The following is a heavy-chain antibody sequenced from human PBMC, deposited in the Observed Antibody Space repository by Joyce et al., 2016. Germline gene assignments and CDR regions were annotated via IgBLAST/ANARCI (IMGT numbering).Heavy chain of an antibody. V-gene: IGHV3-33*01. D-gene: IGHD2-2*03. J-gene: IGHJ4*02. CDR2: IWYDGTNK. CDR1: GFIFSTYG. Sequence: QVQLVESGGGVVQPGRSLRLACSAAGFIFSTYGMNWVRQAPGQGLEWVAIIWYDGTNKYYADSVKGRFTISRDNSKNTLNLQMNSLRVEDTAMYYCARDGFHTFDYWGQGTLVTVSS. CDR3: ARDGFHTFDY.